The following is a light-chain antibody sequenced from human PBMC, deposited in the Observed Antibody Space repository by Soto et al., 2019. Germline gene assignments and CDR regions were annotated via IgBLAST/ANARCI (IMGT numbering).Light chain of an antibody. V-gene: IGLV2-14*01. Sequence: QSALTQPASVSGSPGQSITISCTGTSSDVGAYNYVSWYLLHPGKAPKLVIYEVSNRPSGVSDRFSGSKSGNTASLAISGLQAEDEADYYCISYTTGDTLVFGTGTNLTVL. J-gene: IGLJ1*01. CDR3: ISYTTGDTLV. CDR1: SSDVGAYNY. CDR2: EVS.